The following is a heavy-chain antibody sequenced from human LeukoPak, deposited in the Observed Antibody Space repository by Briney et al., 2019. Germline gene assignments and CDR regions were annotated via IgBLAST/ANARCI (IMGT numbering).Heavy chain of an antibody. Sequence: GGSLRLSCAASGFTFSRYSMNWIRQAPGKGLEWVSYITSNSDTIYYGDSVKGRFTISRDNAKNSLYLQMNSLRVEDTAVYYCARALAVAGTGYWGQGTLVTVSS. D-gene: IGHD6-19*01. CDR1: GFTFSRYS. CDR2: ITSNSDTI. CDR3: ARALAVAGTGY. J-gene: IGHJ4*02. V-gene: IGHV3-48*04.